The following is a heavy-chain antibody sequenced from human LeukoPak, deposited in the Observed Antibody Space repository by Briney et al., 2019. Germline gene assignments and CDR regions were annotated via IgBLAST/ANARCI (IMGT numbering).Heavy chain of an antibody. CDR3: AKVGQLVGTGYYYMDV. J-gene: IGHJ6*03. V-gene: IGHV3-33*06. CDR1: GFTFSSYG. Sequence: PGGSLRLSCAASGFTFSSYGMHWVRQAPGKGLEWVAVIWYDGSNKYYADSVKGRFTISRDNSKNTLYLQMNSLRAEDTAVYYCAKVGQLVGTGYYYMDVWGKGTTVTVSS. CDR2: IWYDGSNK. D-gene: IGHD6-6*01.